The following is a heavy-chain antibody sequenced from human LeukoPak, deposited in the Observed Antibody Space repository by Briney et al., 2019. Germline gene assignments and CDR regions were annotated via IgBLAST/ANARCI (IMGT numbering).Heavy chain of an antibody. Sequence: TGGSLTLSCAASGFTFSSYGMHWVRQAPGKGLEWVAFIRYDGSNKYYADSVKGRFTISRDNSKNTLYLQMNSLRAEDTAVYYCAKDRSSGSYPYYFDYWGQGTLVTVSS. CDR1: GFTFSSYG. D-gene: IGHD1-26*01. J-gene: IGHJ4*02. CDR3: AKDRSSGSYPYYFDY. CDR2: IRYDGSNK. V-gene: IGHV3-30*02.